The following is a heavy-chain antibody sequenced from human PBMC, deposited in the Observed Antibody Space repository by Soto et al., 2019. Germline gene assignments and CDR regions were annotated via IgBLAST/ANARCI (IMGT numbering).Heavy chain of an antibody. J-gene: IGHJ4*02. D-gene: IGHD6-13*01. V-gene: IGHV4-4*02. CDR3: ARVPQIAAARPHFDY. CDR2: VYHSGST. Sequence: QVQLQESGPGLVKPSGTLSLTCAVSGGSISSSNWWGWVRQPPGKGLEWIGEVYHSGSTYYNRSLKSRVIISVDTSKNQYSLKLSSVTAADTVVYYCARVPQIAAARPHFDYWGQGTLVTVSS. CDR1: GGSISSSNW.